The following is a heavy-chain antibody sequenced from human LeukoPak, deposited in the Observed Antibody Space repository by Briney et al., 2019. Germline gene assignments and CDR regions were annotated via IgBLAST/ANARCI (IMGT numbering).Heavy chain of an antibody. CDR3: ARLAHGGSGSYFDY. CDR1: GYTFTSYY. V-gene: IGHV1-46*01. J-gene: IGHJ4*02. CDR2: INPSGGST. Sequence: ASVKVSCKPSGYTFTSYYMHWVRQAPGQGLEWMGIINPSGGSTSYAQKFQGRGTMTRDTSTSTVCMELSSLRSEDTAVYYCARLAHGGSGSYFDYWGQGTLVTVSS. D-gene: IGHD3-10*01.